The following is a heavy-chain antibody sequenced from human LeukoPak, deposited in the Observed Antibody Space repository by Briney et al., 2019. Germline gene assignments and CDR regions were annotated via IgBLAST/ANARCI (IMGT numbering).Heavy chain of an antibody. Sequence: PGGSLRLSCAASGFTFSSYAMSWVRQAPGKGLEWVSAISGSGGSTYYADSVKGRFTISRDNSKNTLYLQMNSLRAEDTAIYYCAKGYSSSWYYYFDYWGQGTLVTVSS. CDR1: GFTFSSYA. J-gene: IGHJ4*02. CDR2: ISGSGGST. D-gene: IGHD6-13*01. CDR3: AKGYSSSWYYYFDY. V-gene: IGHV3-23*01.